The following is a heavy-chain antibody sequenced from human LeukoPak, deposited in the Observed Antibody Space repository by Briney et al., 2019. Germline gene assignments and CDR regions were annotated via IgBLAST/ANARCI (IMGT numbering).Heavy chain of an antibody. CDR1: GFTFSSYS. Sequence: GGSLRLSCAASGFTFSSYSMNWVRQAPGKGLEWVSSISSSSSYIYYADSVKGRFTISRDNAKNSLYLQMNSLRAEDTAVYYCARDHFMVRGVINAHYFDYWGQGTLVTVSS. CDR2: ISSSSSYI. CDR3: ARDHFMVRGVINAHYFDY. V-gene: IGHV3-21*01. J-gene: IGHJ4*02. D-gene: IGHD3-10*01.